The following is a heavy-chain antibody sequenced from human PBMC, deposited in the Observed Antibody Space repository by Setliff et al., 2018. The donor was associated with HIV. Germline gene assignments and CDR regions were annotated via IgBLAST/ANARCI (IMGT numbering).Heavy chain of an antibody. Sequence: TGGSLRLSCEASGFTLSAYSMNWVRQAPGKGLEWVSSISSNNKYSYYADSVKGRFIISRDSAQNSLYLQMNSLSAEDSAVYYCARGDCSGGKCYYVPDYFDYWGQGALVTVSS. CDR1: GFTLSAYS. CDR2: ISSNNKYS. J-gene: IGHJ4*02. D-gene: IGHD2-15*01. V-gene: IGHV3-21*06. CDR3: ARGDCSGGKCYYVPDYFDY.